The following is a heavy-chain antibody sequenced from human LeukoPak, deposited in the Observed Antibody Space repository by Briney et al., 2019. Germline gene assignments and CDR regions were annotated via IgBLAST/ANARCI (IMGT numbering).Heavy chain of an antibody. CDR3: ARAHHYYDSSGYQHWYFDL. V-gene: IGHV4-31*03. Sequence: SETLSLTCTVPGGSISSGGYYWSWIRQHPGKGLEWIGYIYYSGSTYYNPSLKSRVTISVDTSKNQFSLKLSSVIAADTAVYYCARAHHYYDSSGYQHWYFDLWGRGTLVTVSS. CDR1: GGSISSGGYY. CDR2: IYYSGST. J-gene: IGHJ2*01. D-gene: IGHD3-22*01.